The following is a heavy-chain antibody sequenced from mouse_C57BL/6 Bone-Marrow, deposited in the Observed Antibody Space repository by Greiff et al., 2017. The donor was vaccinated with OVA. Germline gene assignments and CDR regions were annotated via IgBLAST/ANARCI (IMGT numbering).Heavy chain of an antibody. Sequence: EVMLVESGGGLVQPKGSLKLSCAASGFSFNTYAMNWVRQAPGKGLEWVARIRSKSNNYATYYADSVKDRFTISRDDSESMLYLQMNNLKTEDTAMYYCVRRDYYGSSWYFDVWGTGTTVTVSS. J-gene: IGHJ1*03. CDR3: VRRDYYGSSWYFDV. V-gene: IGHV10-1*01. D-gene: IGHD1-1*01. CDR2: IRSKSNNYAT. CDR1: GFSFNTYA.